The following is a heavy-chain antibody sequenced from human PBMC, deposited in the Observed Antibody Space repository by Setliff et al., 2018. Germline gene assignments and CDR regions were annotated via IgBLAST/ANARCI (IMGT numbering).Heavy chain of an antibody. Sequence: PSETLSLTCTVSGGSISSGDYYWSWIRQPAGKGLEWIGHIYTSGSTNYNPSLKSRVTISVDTSKNQFSLKLSSVTAADTAVYYCARAGYGVRGVAYYFDYWGQGTLVTVSS. V-gene: IGHV4-61*09. CDR3: ARAGYGVRGVAYYFDY. CDR2: IYTSGST. CDR1: GGSISSGDYY. D-gene: IGHD3-10*01. J-gene: IGHJ4*02.